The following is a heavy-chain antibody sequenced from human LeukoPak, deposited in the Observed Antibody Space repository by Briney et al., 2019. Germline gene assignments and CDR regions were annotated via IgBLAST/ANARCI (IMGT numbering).Heavy chain of an antibody. CDR2: IRYDGSNK. D-gene: IGHD5-24*01. Sequence: PGRSLRLSCAASGFIFDDYAMHWVRQAPGKGLEWVAFIRYDGSNKYYADSVKGRFTISRDNSKNTLYLQMNSLRAEDTAVYYCAIALRRDGYRGPDYWGQGTLVTVSS. CDR1: GFIFDDYA. CDR3: AIALRRDGYRGPDY. V-gene: IGHV3-30*02. J-gene: IGHJ4*02.